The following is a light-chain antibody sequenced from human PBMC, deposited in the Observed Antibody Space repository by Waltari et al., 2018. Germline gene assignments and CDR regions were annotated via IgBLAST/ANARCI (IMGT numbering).Light chain of an antibody. V-gene: IGKV4-1*01. CDR3: QQYYNTPRT. J-gene: IGKJ4*01. CDR2: CPC. Sequence: DIVMTQSPESLAVSLGARATINCKASEIVLYSTNNKKHLARYRQKPGQPPKLRIYCPCARKFDVLDRLSGGGSETDFTHTVSSLQAEDVAVYYCQQYYNTPRTFGGGTKVEIK. CDR1: EIVLYSTNNKKH.